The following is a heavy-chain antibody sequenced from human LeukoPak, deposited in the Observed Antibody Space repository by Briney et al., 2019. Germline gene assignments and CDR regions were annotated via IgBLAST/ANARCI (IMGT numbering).Heavy chain of an antibody. CDR1: GGSISSSTYY. CDR2: IYNSGST. J-gene: IGHJ3*01. Sequence: SETLSLTCTVSGGSISSSTYYWGWIRQPPGRGLEWIGYIYNSGSTSYNPSLKSRVTISVDTSKNQFSLKLRSVTAADTAVYYCARLTGYSSESWFDPWGQGTMVTVSS. CDR3: ARLTGYSSESWFDP. D-gene: IGHD3-9*01. V-gene: IGHV4-61*05.